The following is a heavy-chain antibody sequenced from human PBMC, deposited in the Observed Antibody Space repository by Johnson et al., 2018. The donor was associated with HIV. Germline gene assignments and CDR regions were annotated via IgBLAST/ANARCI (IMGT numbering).Heavy chain of an antibody. CDR1: GFTFSNYG. J-gene: IGHJ3*02. D-gene: IGHD3-22*01. CDR3: ARVPTSSGYHDAFDI. CDR2: IGTAGDT. Sequence: QVQLVESGGGVVQPGRSLRLSCAASGFTFSNYGMHWVRQAPGKGLEWVSAIGTAGDTYYPGSVKGRFTISRDNSKNTLYMQMNSLRAEDTAVYYCARVPTSSGYHDAFDIWGQGTMVTVSS. V-gene: IGHV3-NL1*01.